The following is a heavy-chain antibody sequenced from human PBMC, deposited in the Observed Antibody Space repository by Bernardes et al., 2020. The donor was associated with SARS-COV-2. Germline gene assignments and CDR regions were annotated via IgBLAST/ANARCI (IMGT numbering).Heavy chain of an antibody. V-gene: IGHV4-34*01. CDR1: GGPFSGYY. CDR3: ARGRVIVPAAITI. J-gene: IGHJ4*02. CDR2: VNHSGRT. Sequence: SETLSLTCAFYGGPFSGYYWTWIRQPPGKGLAWLGEVNHSGRTHYNASLRSRLTISVDSYRKQFSLKLSSVTAADTAVYYCARGRVIVPAAITIWSQGSLVTVSS. D-gene: IGHD3-9*01.